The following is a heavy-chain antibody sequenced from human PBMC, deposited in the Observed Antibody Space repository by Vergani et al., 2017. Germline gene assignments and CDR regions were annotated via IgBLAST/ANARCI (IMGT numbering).Heavy chain of an antibody. J-gene: IGHJ6*03. Sequence: QVQLVQSGAEVKKPGSSVKVSCKASGGTFSSYAISWVRQAPGQGLEWMGGIIPIFGTANYAQKFQGRVTITADASTSPAYMELSSLRSEDTAVYYCARGNDFWSGYYLRYYYMDGGGKGTTVTVS. V-gene: IGHV1-69*01. D-gene: IGHD3-3*01. CDR1: GGTFSSYA. CDR3: ARGNDFWSGYYLRYYYMDG. CDR2: IIPIFGTA.